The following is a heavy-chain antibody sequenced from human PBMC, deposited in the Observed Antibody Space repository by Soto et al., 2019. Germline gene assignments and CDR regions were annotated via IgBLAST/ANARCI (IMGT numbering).Heavy chain of an antibody. V-gene: IGHV3-30-3*01. J-gene: IGHJ4*02. CDR2: ISYDGSNK. Sequence: QVQLVESGGGVVQPGRSLRLSCAASGLTFSSYAMHWVRQAPGKGPEWVAVISYDGSNKYYADSVKGRFTISRDNSKNTLYLQMNSLRAEDTAVYYCARERSSGYFDYWGQGTLVTVSS. D-gene: IGHD6-19*01. CDR1: GLTFSSYA. CDR3: ARERSSGYFDY.